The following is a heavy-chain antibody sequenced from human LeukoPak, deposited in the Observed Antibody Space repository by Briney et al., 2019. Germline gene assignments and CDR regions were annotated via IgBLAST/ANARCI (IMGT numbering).Heavy chain of an antibody. Sequence: SETLSLTCIVSGGSISSSSYYWGWIRQPPGKGLEWIGSIYYSGSTYYNPSPKSRVTISLDTSKNQFSLKLSSVTAADTAVYYCAREIDDSSGYYFDYWGQGTLVTVSS. CDR3: AREIDDSSGYYFDY. CDR1: GGSISSSSYY. CDR2: IYYSGST. D-gene: IGHD3-22*01. J-gene: IGHJ4*02. V-gene: IGHV4-39*07.